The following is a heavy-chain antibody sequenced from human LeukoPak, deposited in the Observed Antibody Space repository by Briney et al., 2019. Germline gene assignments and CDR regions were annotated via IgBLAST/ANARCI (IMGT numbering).Heavy chain of an antibody. D-gene: IGHD6-13*01. Sequence: GESLKISCKGSGYSFTNYWIGWVRQMPGKGLEWMGIIYPGDSDTRYSPSFQGQVTISTDKSISTAYLQWSSLKASDTAMYYCARPIGSSSWYWAFDIWGQGTMVTVSS. CDR1: GYSFTNYW. J-gene: IGHJ3*02. CDR3: ARPIGSSSWYWAFDI. V-gene: IGHV5-51*01. CDR2: IYPGDSDT.